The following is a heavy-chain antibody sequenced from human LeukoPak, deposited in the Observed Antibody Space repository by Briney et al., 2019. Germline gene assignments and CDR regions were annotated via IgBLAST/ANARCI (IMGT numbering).Heavy chain of an antibody. CDR1: GGSISSYY. CDR2: IYYSGST. CDR3: ACSGSLYYFDY. D-gene: IGHD3-10*02. V-gene: IGHV4-59*05. J-gene: IGHJ4*02. Sequence: PSETLSLTCTVSGGSISSYYWSWIRQPPGKGLEWIGSIYYSGSTYYNPSLKSRVTISVDTSKNQFSLKLSSVTAADTAVYYCACSGSLYYFDYWGQGTLVTVSS.